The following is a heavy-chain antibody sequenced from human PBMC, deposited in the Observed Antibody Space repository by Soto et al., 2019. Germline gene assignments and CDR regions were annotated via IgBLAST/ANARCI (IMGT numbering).Heavy chain of an antibody. V-gene: IGHV4-59*01. J-gene: IGHJ6*02. CDR1: GGSISSYY. Sequence: SETLPLTWTVSGGSISSYYWSWIRQPPGKGLEWIGYIYYSGSTNYNPSLKGRVTISVDTSKNQFSLKLSSVTAADTAVYYCAREGIAAAGTGYYYYGMDVWGQGTTVTVSS. CDR3: AREGIAAAGTGYYYYGMDV. D-gene: IGHD6-13*01. CDR2: IYYSGST.